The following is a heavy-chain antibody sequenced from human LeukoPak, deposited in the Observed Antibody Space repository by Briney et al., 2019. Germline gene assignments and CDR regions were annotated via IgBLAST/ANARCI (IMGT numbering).Heavy chain of an antibody. Sequence: GGSLRLSCAASGFTFGSYGMHWVRQAPGKGLEWVAFIRYDGSNKYYADSVKGRFTISRDNSKNTLYLQMNSLRAEDTAVYYCAKVGYYGSGRNYYYMDVWGKGTTVTVSS. CDR1: GFTFGSYG. V-gene: IGHV3-30*02. J-gene: IGHJ6*03. CDR2: IRYDGSNK. CDR3: AKVGYYGSGRNYYYMDV. D-gene: IGHD3-10*01.